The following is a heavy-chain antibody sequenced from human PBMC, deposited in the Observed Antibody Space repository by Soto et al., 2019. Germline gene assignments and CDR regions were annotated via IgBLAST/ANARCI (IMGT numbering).Heavy chain of an antibody. Sequence: GGSLRLSCEASGFTFSSYGMAWVSQAPGKRLEWVSAISGSGGSTFYADSLGGRFTISRDNSKNILYLEMKSLRAGDTAMYYCAKTSSASGRECPGHWGQGAQVTASS. V-gene: IGHV3-23*01. CDR3: AKTSSASGRECPGH. CDR1: GFTFSSYG. J-gene: IGHJ4*02. D-gene: IGHD6-6*01. CDR2: ISGSGGST.